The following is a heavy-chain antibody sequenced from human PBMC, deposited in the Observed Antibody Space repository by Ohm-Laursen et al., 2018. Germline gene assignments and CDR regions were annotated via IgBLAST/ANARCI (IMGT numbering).Heavy chain of an antibody. CDR3: AKIHESVYYYYSIDV. CDR1: GFTFRSYG. D-gene: IGHD5-18*01. J-gene: IGHJ6*02. CDR2: IGCGGSDI. V-gene: IGHV3-48*01. Sequence: GSLRLSCSASGFTFRSYGMNWVRQAPVRGLEWISYIGCGGSDIYYAYSVKGQFTISRDNAKNSLYLQMDTLTAEDTAVYYCAKIHESVYYYYSIDVWGQGTTVTVSS.